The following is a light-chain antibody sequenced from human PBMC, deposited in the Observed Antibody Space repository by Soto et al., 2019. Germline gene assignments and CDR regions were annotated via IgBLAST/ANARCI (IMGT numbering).Light chain of an antibody. CDR2: EVS. CDR1: SSDVGGYNY. CDR3: SSYTSRSTLDYV. J-gene: IGLJ1*01. Sequence: QSALTQPASVSGSPGQSITISCTGTSSDVGGYNYVSWYQQHPGKAPQLMIYEVSNRPSGVSNRFSGSESGNTASLTISGLQAEDEADYYCSSYTSRSTLDYVFGSGTKRTVL. V-gene: IGLV2-14*01.